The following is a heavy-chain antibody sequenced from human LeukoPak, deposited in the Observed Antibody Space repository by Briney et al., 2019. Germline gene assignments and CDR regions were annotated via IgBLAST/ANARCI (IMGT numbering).Heavy chain of an antibody. D-gene: IGHD5-24*01. CDR3: AGDSYNGNDYYFDY. J-gene: IGHJ4*02. CDR1: GFTFTTAW. V-gene: IGHV3-48*04. Sequence: GGSLRLSCVASGFTFTTAWMSWVRQAPGKGLEWVSYISSSGTTKYYADSVKGRFTISRDNAKNSLYLQMNSLRADDTAVYYCAGDSYNGNDYYFDYWGQGTLVPVSS. CDR2: ISSSGTTK.